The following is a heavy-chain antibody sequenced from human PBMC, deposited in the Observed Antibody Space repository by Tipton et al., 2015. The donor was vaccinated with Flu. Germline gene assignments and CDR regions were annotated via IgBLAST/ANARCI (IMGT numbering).Heavy chain of an antibody. CDR2: IYHSGST. CDR3: ARDLGGHSSGWKGPFDY. V-gene: IGHV4-38-2*02. D-gene: IGHD6-19*01. Sequence: TLSLTCTVSGYSISSGYYWCWIRQPPGKGLEWIGSIYHSGSTYYNPSLKSRVTISVDTSKNQFSLKLSSVTAADTAVYYCARDLGGHSSGWKGPFDYWGQGTLVTVSS. J-gene: IGHJ4*02. CDR1: GYSISSGYY.